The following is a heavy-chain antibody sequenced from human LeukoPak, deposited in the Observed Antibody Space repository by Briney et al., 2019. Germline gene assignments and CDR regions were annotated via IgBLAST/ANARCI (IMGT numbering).Heavy chain of an antibody. CDR1: GYTFTSYA. J-gene: IGHJ6*02. CDR3: ARGKCSSTSCYYYYSYVMDV. D-gene: IGHD2-2*01. CDR2: INTNTGNP. Sequence: ASVKVSCKASGYTFTSYAINWVRQAPGQGLEWMGWINTNTGNPTYAQGFTGRFVFSLDTSVSTAYLQISSLKAEDTAVYYCARGKCSSTSCYYYYSYVMDVWGQGTTVTVSS. V-gene: IGHV7-4-1*02.